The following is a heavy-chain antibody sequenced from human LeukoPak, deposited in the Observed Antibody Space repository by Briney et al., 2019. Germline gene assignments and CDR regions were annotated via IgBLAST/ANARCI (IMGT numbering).Heavy chain of an antibody. Sequence: GGSLRLSCVASGFTFNSYAMYWVRQAPGKGLGWISGIFGSGGSAHYADSVKGRFTISRDNSKNTVYLQLDSLRVEDTAVYYCGKTTVGYSSGRYPGWPVDYWGQGALVTVSS. CDR1: GFTFNSYA. D-gene: IGHD2-15*01. V-gene: IGHV3-23*01. CDR3: GKTTVGYSSGRYPGWPVDY. CDR2: IFGSGGSA. J-gene: IGHJ4*02.